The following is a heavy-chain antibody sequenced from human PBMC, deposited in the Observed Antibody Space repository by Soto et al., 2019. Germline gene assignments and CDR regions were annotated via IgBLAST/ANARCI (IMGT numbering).Heavy chain of an antibody. V-gene: IGHV3-23*01. CDR2: VAAGGGHT. CDR1: GFSFDKYA. D-gene: IGHD3-16*02. Sequence: QAGGSLRLSCVASGFSFDKYAMAWVRQAPGKGLEWVSHVAAGGGHTYYAESVKGRFTISRDNSKNTLFLQINTLRADDTAIYFCARRTSFLGAFDYWGQGVLVTVSS. CDR3: ARRTSFLGAFDY. J-gene: IGHJ4*02.